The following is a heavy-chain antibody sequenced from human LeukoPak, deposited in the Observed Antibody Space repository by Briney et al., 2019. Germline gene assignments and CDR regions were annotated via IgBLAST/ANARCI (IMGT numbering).Heavy chain of an antibody. V-gene: IGHV3-74*01. CDR2: INSDGSST. J-gene: IGHJ4*02. Sequence: PGGSLRLSCAASGFIFSNYGMNWVRQAPGKGLVWVSRINSDGSSTSYADSVKGRFTISRDNAKNTLYLQMNSLRAEDTAVYYCARDRYSGSYSDYWGQGTLVTVSS. D-gene: IGHD1-26*01. CDR1: GFIFSNYG. CDR3: ARDRYSGSYSDY.